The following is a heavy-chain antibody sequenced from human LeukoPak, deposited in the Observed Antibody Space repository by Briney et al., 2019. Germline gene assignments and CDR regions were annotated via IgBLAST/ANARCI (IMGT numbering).Heavy chain of an antibody. CDR2: IYHSGST. J-gene: IGHJ4*02. Sequence: SETLSLTCTVPGGSISSSSYYWGWIGQPPGKGLEWIGSIYHSGSTYYNPSLKSRVTISVDTSKNQFSLKLSSVTAADTAVYYCARQVVPAPIHSQFYFDYSGQGTLVTVSS. CDR3: ARQVVPAPIHSQFYFDY. V-gene: IGHV4-39*01. CDR1: GGSISSSSYY. D-gene: IGHD2-2*02.